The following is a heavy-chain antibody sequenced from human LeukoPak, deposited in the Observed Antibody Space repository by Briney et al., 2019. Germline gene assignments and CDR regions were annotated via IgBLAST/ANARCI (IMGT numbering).Heavy chain of an antibody. D-gene: IGHD6-13*01. Sequence: GGSLRLSCAASGFTFSTYGMSWVRQAPGKGLEWVSGISGSGDSTYYADSVKGRFIISRDNSKNTLYLQINSLRVEDTAVYYCAKDHSRARSTWYYWGQGTLVTVSS. CDR2: ISGSGDST. CDR3: AKDHSRARSTWYY. V-gene: IGHV3-23*01. J-gene: IGHJ4*02. CDR1: GFTFSTYG.